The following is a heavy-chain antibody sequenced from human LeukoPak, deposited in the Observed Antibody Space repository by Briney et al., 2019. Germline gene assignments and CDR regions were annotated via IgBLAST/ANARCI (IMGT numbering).Heavy chain of an antibody. CDR3: ARGSYVGPTSGYFDY. V-gene: IGHV4-31*03. J-gene: IGHJ4*02. CDR1: GGSISSGGYN. Sequence: SETLSLTCTVSGGSISSGGYNWSWIRQHPGKGLECIGYIYYSGSTYYNPSLKSRVTISVDTSKNQFSLKLSSVTAADTAVYYCARGSYVGPTSGYFDYWGQGILVTVSS. CDR2: IYYSGST. D-gene: IGHD1-26*01.